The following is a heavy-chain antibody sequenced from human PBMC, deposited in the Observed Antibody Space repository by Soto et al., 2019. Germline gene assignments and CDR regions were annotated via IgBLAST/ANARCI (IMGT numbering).Heavy chain of an antibody. V-gene: IGHV3-7*03. Sequence: EVQLVESGGGLVQPGGSLRLSCAASGFTFSSYWMSCVRQAPGKGLEWVANIKQDGSEKYYVDSVKGRFTISRDNAKNSLYLQMHSLRAEDTAVYYCAREPLVLNAFDIWGQGTMVTVSS. CDR2: IKQDGSEK. CDR3: AREPLVLNAFDI. CDR1: GFTFSSYW. D-gene: IGHD6-6*01. J-gene: IGHJ3*02.